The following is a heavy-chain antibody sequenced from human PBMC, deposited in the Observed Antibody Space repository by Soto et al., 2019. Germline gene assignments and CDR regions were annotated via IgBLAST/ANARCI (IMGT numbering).Heavy chain of an antibody. CDR1: GYPFTSYA. V-gene: IGHV1-3*01. J-gene: IGHJ5*02. CDR2: INAGNGNT. CDR3: ARDTLYDSSGYYYVGYNWFDP. Sequence: GASVKVSFKASGYPFTSYAVHLVRQAPGQSLEWMGWINAGNGNTKYSQKFQGRVTITRDTSASTAYMELSSLRSEDTAVYYCARDTLYDSSGYYYVGYNWFDPWGQGTMVTVSS. D-gene: IGHD3-22*01.